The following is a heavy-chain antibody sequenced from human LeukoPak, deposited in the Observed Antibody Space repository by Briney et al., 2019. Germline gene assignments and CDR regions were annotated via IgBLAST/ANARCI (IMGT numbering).Heavy chain of an antibody. CDR2: ICYSGST. J-gene: IGHJ4*02. CDR1: GGSISSSSYY. CDR3: ARRLAGTEDY. Sequence: SETLSLTCTVSGGSISSSSYYWGWIRQPPGKDLEWIGSICYSGSTYYNPSLKSRVTISVDTSKNQFSLKLSSVTAADTAVYYCARRLAGTEDYWGQGTLVTVSS. V-gene: IGHV4-39*01. D-gene: IGHD6-13*01.